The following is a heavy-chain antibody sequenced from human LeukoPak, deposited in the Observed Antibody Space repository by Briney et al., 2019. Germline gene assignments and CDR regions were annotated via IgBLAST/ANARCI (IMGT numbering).Heavy chain of an antibody. D-gene: IGHD3-10*01. V-gene: IGHV3-9*01. CDR2: ISWNSGSI. Sequence: GGSLRLSCAASGFTFDDYAMHWVRQAPGKGLEWASGISWNSGSIGYADSVKGRFTISRDNAKNSLYLQMNSLRAEDTALYYCAKASRSGSGSYGPFDYWGQGTLVTVSS. J-gene: IGHJ4*02. CDR1: GFTFDDYA. CDR3: AKASRSGSGSYGPFDY.